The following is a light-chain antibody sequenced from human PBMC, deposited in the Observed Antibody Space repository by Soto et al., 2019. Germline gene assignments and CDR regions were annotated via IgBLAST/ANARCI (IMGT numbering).Light chain of an antibody. J-gene: IGKJ1*01. CDR3: QRYNSYWT. CDR2: KAS. V-gene: IGKV1-5*03. CDR1: QSTSSY. Sequence: DIQMTQSPSTLSASVGDRVTITCRASQSTSSYLAWYQQRPGKAPKLLIYKASSLESGVPSRFSGSGSGTEFTLTFSSLQPDDFATYYCQRYNSYWTFGQGTKVDI.